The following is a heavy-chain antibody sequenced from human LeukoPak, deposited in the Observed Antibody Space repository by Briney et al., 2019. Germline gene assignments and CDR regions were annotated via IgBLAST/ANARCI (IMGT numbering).Heavy chain of an antibody. Sequence: PGGSLRLSCAASGFTFSSYAMYWVRQAPGKGLEWVAVISYDGSNKYYADSVKGRFTISRDNSKNTLYLQMNSLRAEDTAVYYCASPPGSFRDRGQGTLVTVSS. CDR2: ISYDGSNK. CDR1: GFTFSSYA. J-gene: IGHJ4*02. D-gene: IGHD3-10*01. V-gene: IGHV3-30-3*01. CDR3: ASPPGSFRD.